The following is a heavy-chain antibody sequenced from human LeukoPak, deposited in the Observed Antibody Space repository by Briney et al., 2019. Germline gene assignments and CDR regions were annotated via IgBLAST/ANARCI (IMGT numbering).Heavy chain of an antibody. CDR3: ARDQRPKKYFYDSSGSSAY. D-gene: IGHD3-22*01. CDR2: ISSSGSTE. J-gene: IGHJ4*02. CDR1: GFTFSNYE. V-gene: IGHV3-48*03. Sequence: GGSLRLSCAGSGFTFSNYEMNWVRQAPGKGLEWVSFISSSGSTEYCADSVKGRFIISKDNAKNLLYLEMNNLRPEDTALYYCARDQRPKKYFYDSSGSSAYWGQGTLVTVSS.